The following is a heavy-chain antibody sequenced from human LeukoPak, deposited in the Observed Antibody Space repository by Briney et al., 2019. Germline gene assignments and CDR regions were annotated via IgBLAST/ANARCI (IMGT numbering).Heavy chain of an antibody. V-gene: IGHV1-24*01. J-gene: IGHJ3*02. Sequence: ASVKVSCKVSGYTLTELSMHWVRQAPGKGLEWMGGFDPEDGETIYAQKFQGRVTMTEDTSTDTAYMELSSLGSEDTAVYYCATDGITGTTKQGAFDIWGQGTMVTVSS. CDR1: GYTLTELS. CDR2: FDPEDGET. D-gene: IGHD1-7*01. CDR3: ATDGITGTTKQGAFDI.